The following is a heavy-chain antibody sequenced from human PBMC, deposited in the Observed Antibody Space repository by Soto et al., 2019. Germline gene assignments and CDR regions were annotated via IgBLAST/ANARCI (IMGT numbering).Heavy chain of an antibody. D-gene: IGHD2-15*01. Sequence: QVQLVESGGGVVQPGRSLRLSCAASGFTISSYGMHWVRQAPGKGLEWVAVTWYDGSNKYYADSVKGRFTISRDNSKNTLYLQMNSLRAEDTAVYYCASDLGYCSGGSCPRLGIIDYWGQGTLVTVSS. CDR3: ASDLGYCSGGSCPRLGIIDY. CDR2: TWYDGSNK. CDR1: GFTISSYG. V-gene: IGHV3-33*01. J-gene: IGHJ4*02.